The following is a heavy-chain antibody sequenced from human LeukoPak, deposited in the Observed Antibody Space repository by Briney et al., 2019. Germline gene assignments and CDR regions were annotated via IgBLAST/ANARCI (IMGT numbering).Heavy chain of an antibody. CDR3: ARYYCGTATTCYMFDF. J-gene: IGHJ4*01. Sequence: GGSLRLSCAASGFTFSSHAMHWVRQAPGEGLGWVAIIKQTASETYYVGSVKGRFTISRDNDKNSLYLQMSSLRADDTAVYYCARYYCGTATTCYMFDFWGQGTLVTVSS. CDR2: IKQTASET. D-gene: IGHD2-2*01. CDR1: GFTFSSHA. V-gene: IGHV3-7*01.